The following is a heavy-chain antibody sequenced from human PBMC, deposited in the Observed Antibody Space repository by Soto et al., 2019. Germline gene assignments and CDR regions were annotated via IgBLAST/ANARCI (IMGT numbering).Heavy chain of an antibody. CDR2: IWYDGSKQ. CDR3: VRDPGVTYYDFDS. D-gene: IGHD3-16*01. CDR1: GYSFSTYG. V-gene: IGHV3-33*01. J-gene: IGHJ4*02. Sequence: QVQLVESGGGVVQPGTSLRLSCEGSGYSFSTYGMHWVRQAPGKGLEWVAVIWYDGSKQYYADSVKGRFTISRDDSKNLLYLQMNSLRDEDTAIYYCVRDPGVTYYDFDSWGQGTLVTVSS.